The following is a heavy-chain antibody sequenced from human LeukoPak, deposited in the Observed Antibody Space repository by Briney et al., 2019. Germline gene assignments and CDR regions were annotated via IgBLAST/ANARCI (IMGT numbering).Heavy chain of an antibody. CDR2: IYPGDSDT. CDR3: ARLLMVRGVDDAFDI. CDR1: GYSFTSYW. Sequence: GESLKISCKGSGYSFTSYWIGWVRQMPGKGLEWMGIIYPGDSDTRYSPSFQGQVTISADKSISTAYLQWSSLKASDTAMYYCARLLMVRGVDDAFDIWGQGTMVTVSS. J-gene: IGHJ3*02. V-gene: IGHV5-51*01. D-gene: IGHD3-10*01.